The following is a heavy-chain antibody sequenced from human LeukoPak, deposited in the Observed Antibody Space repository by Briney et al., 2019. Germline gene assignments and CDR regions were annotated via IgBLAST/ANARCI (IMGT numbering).Heavy chain of an antibody. V-gene: IGHV4-39*01. J-gene: IGHJ2*01. CDR1: GGSISSSSYY. CDR3: ARHRFGELLHFDL. CDR2: IYYSGST. D-gene: IGHD3-10*01. Sequence: SETLSLTCTVSGGSISSSSYYWGWIRQPPGRGLEWIGSIYYSGSTYYNPSLKSRVTMSADTSKNQFSLKLSSVTAADTAVYYCARHRFGELLHFDLWGRGTLVTVSS.